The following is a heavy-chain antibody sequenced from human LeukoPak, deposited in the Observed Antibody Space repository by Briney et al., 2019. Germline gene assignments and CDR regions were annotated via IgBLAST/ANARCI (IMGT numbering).Heavy chain of an antibody. CDR3: ATGDDYGDSRGAFDI. J-gene: IGHJ3*02. Sequence: SETLSLTCTVSGGSISDYSWTWIRQPPGKGLEWIGNISYIGSTNYSPSLKSRVTISIDTSKSQFSLKLSSVTAADTAVHYCATGDDYGDSRGAFDIWGQGTMVTVSS. V-gene: IGHV4-59*01. CDR2: ISYIGST. CDR1: GGSISDYS. D-gene: IGHD4-17*01.